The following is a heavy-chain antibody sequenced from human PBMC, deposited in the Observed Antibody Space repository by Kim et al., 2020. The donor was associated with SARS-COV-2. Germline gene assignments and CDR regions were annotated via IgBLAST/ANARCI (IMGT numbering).Heavy chain of an antibody. D-gene: IGHD3-10*01. Sequence: QGRVTITRDTSAGTAYMELSSLRSEDTAVYYCARPYYYGSGRLDPDYFDYWGQGTLVTVSS. V-gene: IGHV1-3*01. CDR3: ARPYYYGSGRLDPDYFDY. J-gene: IGHJ4*02.